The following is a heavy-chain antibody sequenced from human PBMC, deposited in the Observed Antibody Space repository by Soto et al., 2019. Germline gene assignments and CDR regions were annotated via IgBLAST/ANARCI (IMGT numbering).Heavy chain of an antibody. J-gene: IGHJ4*02. D-gene: IGHD2-15*01. CDR3: AREEVAANHYYFDY. V-gene: IGHV3-66*01. Sequence: GGSLRLSCAASGFTVSSNYMSWVRQAPGKGLEWVSVIYSGGSTYYADSVKGRFTISRDNSKNTLYLQMNSLRAEDTAVYYCAREEVAANHYYFDYWGQGTLVTVSS. CDR1: GFTVSSNY. CDR2: IYSGGST.